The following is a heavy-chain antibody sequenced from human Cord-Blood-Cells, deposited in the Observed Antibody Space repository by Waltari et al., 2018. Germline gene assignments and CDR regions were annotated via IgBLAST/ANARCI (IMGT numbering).Heavy chain of an antibody. V-gene: IGHV4-39*01. D-gene: IGHD6-6*01. CDR3: ARRGAARPFDY. CDR1: GGSISSSSYY. Sequence: QLQLQESGPGLVKPSETLSLTCTVSGGSISSSSYYWVWIRQPPGKGLEWIGSIYYSGSTYYNPSLKSRVTISVDTSKNQFSLKLSSVTAADTAVYYCARRGAARPFDYWGQGTLVTVSS. J-gene: IGHJ4*02. CDR2: IYYSGST.